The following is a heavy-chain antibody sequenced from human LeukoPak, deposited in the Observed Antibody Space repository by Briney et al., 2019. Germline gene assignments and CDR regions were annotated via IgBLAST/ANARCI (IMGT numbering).Heavy chain of an antibody. J-gene: IGHJ4*02. D-gene: IGHD3-10*01. V-gene: IGHV3-23*01. CDR3: AKVRTFFGSGIDF. Sequence: PGGSLRLSCAASGFTFSSYAMSWVRQAPGKGLEWVSRISGSGGSTYSADSVKGRFTISRDNSKNTLYLQMNSLRAEDTAIYYCAKVRTFFGSGIDFWGQGTLVTVSS. CDR2: ISGSGGST. CDR1: GFTFSSYA.